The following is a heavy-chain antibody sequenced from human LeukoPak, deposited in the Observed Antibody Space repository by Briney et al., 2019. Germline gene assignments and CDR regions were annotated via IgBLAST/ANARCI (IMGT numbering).Heavy chain of an antibody. J-gene: IGHJ4*02. CDR3: AREKKDIVVVPAAIPDY. Sequence: SETLSLTCIVSGGSISSGSYYWSWIRQPAGKGLEWIGRIYTSGSTNYNPSLKSRVTISVDTSKNQFSLKLSSVTAADTAVYYCAREKKDIVVVPAAIPDYWGQGTLVTVSS. V-gene: IGHV4-61*02. CDR2: IYTSGST. D-gene: IGHD2-2*02. CDR1: GGSISSGSYY.